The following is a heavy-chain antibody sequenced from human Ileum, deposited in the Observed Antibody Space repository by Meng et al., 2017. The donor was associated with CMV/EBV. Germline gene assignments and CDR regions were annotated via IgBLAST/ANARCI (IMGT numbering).Heavy chain of an antibody. CDR2: INQYGSEE. V-gene: IGHV3-7*03. J-gene: IGHJ1*01. CDR1: GFPFSTYW. D-gene: IGHD3-16*01. Sequence: GESLKISCAASGFPFSTYWMTWVRQAPGEGLEWVSNINQYGSEENYVDSVKGRFTISRDNAKNTVSLHMNRLRAEDTALYFCTRDRLWGTGAPEFWGQGALVTVSS. CDR3: TRDRLWGTGAPEF.